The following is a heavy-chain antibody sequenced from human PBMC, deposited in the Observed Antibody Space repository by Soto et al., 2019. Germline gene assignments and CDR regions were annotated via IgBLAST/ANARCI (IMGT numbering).Heavy chain of an antibody. D-gene: IGHD3-3*01. V-gene: IGHV4-34*01. J-gene: IGHJ4*02. Sequence: SETLSLTCAVYGGSFSCYYWSWIRQPPGKGLEWIGEINHSGSTNYNPSLKSRVTISVDTSKNQFSLKLSSVTAADTAVYYCARGRRYYDFWSGYSPPDYWGQGTLVTVSS. CDR3: ARGRRYYDFWSGYSPPDY. CDR1: GGSFSCYY. CDR2: INHSGST.